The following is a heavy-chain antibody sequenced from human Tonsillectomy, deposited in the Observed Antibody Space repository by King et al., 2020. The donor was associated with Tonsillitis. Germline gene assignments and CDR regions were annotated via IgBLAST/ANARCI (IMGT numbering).Heavy chain of an antibody. CDR3: ARPRGSRPAFDI. CDR2: INPRDGNT. J-gene: IGHJ3*02. Sequence: QLVQSGAEVKKPGASVKVSCKASGYTFTSYFLHWVRQAPGQGLEWMALINPRDGNTRYAQKFQGRVTMTRDTSTSTVYMEMRSLRSADTAVYYCARPRGSRPAFDIWGQGTMVTGSS. D-gene: IGHD6-6*01. V-gene: IGHV1-46*03. CDR1: GYTFTSYF.